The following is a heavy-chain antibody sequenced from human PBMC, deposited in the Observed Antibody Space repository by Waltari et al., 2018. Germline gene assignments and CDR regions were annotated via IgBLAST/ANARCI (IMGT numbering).Heavy chain of an antibody. Sequence: QVQLVQSGAEVKKPGASVKVSCKASGYTFPGYYMHWVRQAPGQGLEWMGWINPNSGGTNYAQKFQGRVTMTRDTSISTAYMELSRLRSDDTAVYYCARALIAVAGNYYYGMDVWGQGTTVTVSS. CDR2: INPNSGGT. D-gene: IGHD6-19*01. V-gene: IGHV1-2*02. CDR1: GYTFPGYY. J-gene: IGHJ6*02. CDR3: ARALIAVAGNYYYGMDV.